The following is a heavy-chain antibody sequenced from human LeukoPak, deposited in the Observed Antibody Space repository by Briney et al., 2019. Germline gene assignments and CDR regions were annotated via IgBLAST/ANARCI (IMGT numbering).Heavy chain of an antibody. CDR1: GYTITELS. CDR3: ATDGPYYYDSSGGWYFDL. V-gene: IGHV1-24*01. Sequence: ASVKVSCKVSGYTITELSMHWVRQAPGKGLEWMGGFDPEDGETIYAQKFQGRVTMTEDTSTDTAYMELSSLRSEDTAVYYCATDGPYYYDSSGGWYFDLWGRGTLVTVSS. J-gene: IGHJ2*01. D-gene: IGHD3-22*01. CDR2: FDPEDGET.